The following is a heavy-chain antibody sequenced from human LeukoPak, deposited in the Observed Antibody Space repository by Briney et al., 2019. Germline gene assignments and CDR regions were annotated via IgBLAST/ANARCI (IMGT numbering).Heavy chain of an antibody. Sequence: PGGSLRLSCAASGFTFSSYGMHWVRQAPGKGLEWVAFIRYDGSNKYYADSVKGRFTISRDNSKNTLYLQMNSLRAEDTAVYYCAKDQAYYYGSGSYAIDYWGQGTLVTVSS. CDR3: AKDQAYYYGSGSYAIDY. J-gene: IGHJ4*02. CDR2: IRYDGSNK. CDR1: GFTFSSYG. D-gene: IGHD3-10*01. V-gene: IGHV3-30*02.